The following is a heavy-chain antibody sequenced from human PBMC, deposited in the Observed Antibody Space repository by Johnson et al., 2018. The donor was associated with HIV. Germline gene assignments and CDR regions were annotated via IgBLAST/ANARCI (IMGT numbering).Heavy chain of an antibody. J-gene: IGHJ3*02. V-gene: IGHV3-13*01. CDR3: ATELLRTEHDVFDI. D-gene: IGHD3-10*01. Sequence: VQLVESGGGVVQPGRSLRLSCAASGFSSSRYAMHWIRQATGKGLEWVSGIGTTGDTYYPGSVKGRFTISRDHAKNSLHLQMNSLTAGDTAVYYCATELLRTEHDVFDIWGQGTMVTVSS. CDR1: GFSSSRYA. CDR2: IGTTGDT.